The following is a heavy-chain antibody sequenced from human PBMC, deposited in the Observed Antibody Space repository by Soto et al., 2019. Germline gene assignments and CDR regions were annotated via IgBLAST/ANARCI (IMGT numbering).Heavy chain of an antibody. CDR1: GDTFTNFG. D-gene: IGHD3-10*01. Sequence: HLVQSGPEVKKPGASVTVSCKTSGDTFTNFGLSWVRQAPGQGLELMGWIATYNSNKNYAQKFQGRLTLTTDTSTTAGYVAMKSLEYDDPAVYYCARVLRGVVNCFDPWGQGTLVTVSS. J-gene: IGHJ5*02. V-gene: IGHV1-18*01. CDR2: IATYNSNK. CDR3: ARVLRGVVNCFDP.